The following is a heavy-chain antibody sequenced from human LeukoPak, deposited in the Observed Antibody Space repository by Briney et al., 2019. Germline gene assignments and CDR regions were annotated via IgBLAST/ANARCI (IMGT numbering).Heavy chain of an antibody. CDR1: GVSISSFY. Sequence: SETLSFTCTVSGVSISSFYWSWLRQPPGQGLVWSGYIYYSGTTNYNPSLKSRVTISVDTSKNPFSLQLSTVTAADTAIYYCAKLGGYSYGSIDYWGQGTLVTVSS. V-gene: IGHV4-59*08. J-gene: IGHJ4*02. CDR2: IYYSGTT. CDR3: AKLGGYSYGSIDY. D-gene: IGHD5-18*01.